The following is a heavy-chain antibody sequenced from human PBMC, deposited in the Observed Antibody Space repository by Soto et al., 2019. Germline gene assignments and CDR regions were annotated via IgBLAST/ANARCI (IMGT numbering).Heavy chain of an antibody. D-gene: IGHD2-2*01. J-gene: IGHJ4*02. CDR3: ARRYCSSTSCRTGPLDY. Sequence: PGESLKISCKGSGYSFTSYWSGWVRQMPGKDLEWMGIIYPGDSDTRYSPSFQGQVTISADKSISTAYLQWSSLKASDTAMYYCARRYCSSTSCRTGPLDYWGQGTLVTVSS. V-gene: IGHV5-51*01. CDR2: IYPGDSDT. CDR1: GYSFTSYW.